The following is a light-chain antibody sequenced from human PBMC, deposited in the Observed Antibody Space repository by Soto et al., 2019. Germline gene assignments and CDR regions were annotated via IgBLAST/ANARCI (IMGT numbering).Light chain of an antibody. CDR3: QKYNGAPFT. V-gene: IGKV1-27*01. Sequence: DIQLTQSPSSMSASVGDRVTITCRASQGISNSLAWYQQKPGKVPKLLIYAASTLQSRVPSRFSGGGSGTDFTLTISSLQPEYVATYYCQKYNGAPFTFGPGTKVDIK. J-gene: IGKJ3*01. CDR2: AAS. CDR1: QGISNS.